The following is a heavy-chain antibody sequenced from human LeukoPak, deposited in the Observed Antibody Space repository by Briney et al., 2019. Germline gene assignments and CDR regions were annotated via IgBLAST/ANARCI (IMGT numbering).Heavy chain of an antibody. CDR3: ARFGLGSYYYDSSGID. CDR1: GGSISSYY. D-gene: IGHD3-22*01. CDR2: IYYSGST. J-gene: IGHJ4*02. V-gene: IGHV4-59*08. Sequence: SETLSLTCTVSGGSISSYYWSWIRQPPGKGLEWTGYIYYSGSTNYNPPLKSRVTISVDTSKNQFSLKLSSVTAADTAVYYCARFGLGSYYYDSSGIDWGQGTLVTVSS.